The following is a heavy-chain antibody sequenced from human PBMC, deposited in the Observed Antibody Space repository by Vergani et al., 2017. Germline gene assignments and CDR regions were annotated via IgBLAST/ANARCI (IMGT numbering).Heavy chain of an antibody. J-gene: IGHJ5*02. Sequence: QVQLVQSGAEVKKPGASVKVSCKVSGYTLTELSMHWVRQAPGKGLEWMGGFGPEDGETIYAQKFQGRVTMTEDTSTDTAYMELSSLRSEDTAVYYCARGCGSTSCYKRGEDWFDPWGQGTLVTVSS. CDR1: GYTLTELS. D-gene: IGHD2-2*02. CDR3: ARGCGSTSCYKRGEDWFDP. CDR2: FGPEDGET. V-gene: IGHV1-24*01.